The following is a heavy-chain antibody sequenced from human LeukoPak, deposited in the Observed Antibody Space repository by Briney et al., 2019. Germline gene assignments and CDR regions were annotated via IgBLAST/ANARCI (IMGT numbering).Heavy chain of an antibody. CDR1: GFTFSDYY. CDR3: AGINDYGDPTGAFDI. CDR2: ISSSGSTI. Sequence: GGSLRLSCAASGFTFSDYYMSWIRQAPGKGLEWVSYISSSGSTIHYADSVKGRFTISRDNAKNSLFLQMNSLRAEDTAVYYCAGINDYGDPTGAFDIWGQGTMVTVSS. J-gene: IGHJ3*02. D-gene: IGHD4-17*01. V-gene: IGHV3-11*04.